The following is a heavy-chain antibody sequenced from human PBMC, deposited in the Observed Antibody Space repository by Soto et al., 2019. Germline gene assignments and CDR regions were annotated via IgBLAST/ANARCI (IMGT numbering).Heavy chain of an antibody. CDR2: ISSSSSTI. V-gene: IGHV3-48*02. Sequence: PGRSLRLSCAASGFTFSSFSMNWVRQAPGKGLEWVSYISSSSSTIYYADSVKGRFTISRDNAKNSLYLQMNSLRDEDTAVYYCARDDYYDSSGYYSEWFDPWGQGTLVTVSS. J-gene: IGHJ5*02. CDR1: GFTFSSFS. CDR3: ARDDYYDSSGYYSEWFDP. D-gene: IGHD3-22*01.